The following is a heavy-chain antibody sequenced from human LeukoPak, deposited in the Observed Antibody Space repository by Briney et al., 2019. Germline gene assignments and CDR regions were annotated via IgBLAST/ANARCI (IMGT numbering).Heavy chain of an antibody. CDR2: IYPGDSDT. CDR1: GYSFTSYW. D-gene: IGHD3-3*01. Sequence: GESLKISCKGSGYSFTSYWIGWVRQMPGKGLEWMGIIYPGDSDTRYSPSFQGQVTISADKSISTAYLQWSSLKASDTAMYYCARQGSDFWSGYAFSYWGQGTLVTVSS. V-gene: IGHV5-51*01. CDR3: ARQGSDFWSGYAFSY. J-gene: IGHJ4*02.